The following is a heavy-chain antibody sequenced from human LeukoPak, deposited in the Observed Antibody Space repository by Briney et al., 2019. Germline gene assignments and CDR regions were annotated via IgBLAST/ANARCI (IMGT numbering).Heavy chain of an antibody. Sequence: PGRSLRLSCAGSGFIFNNYAMHWVRQPPGKGLEWVSGISWNSGSIDYADSVKGRFAISRDNAKNSLYLQMNSLRAEDTAVYYCANAAYYGDAWWGLDYWGQGTLVTVSS. D-gene: IGHD4-17*01. J-gene: IGHJ4*02. CDR2: ISWNSGSI. CDR3: ANAAYYGDAWWGLDY. V-gene: IGHV3-9*01. CDR1: GFIFNNYA.